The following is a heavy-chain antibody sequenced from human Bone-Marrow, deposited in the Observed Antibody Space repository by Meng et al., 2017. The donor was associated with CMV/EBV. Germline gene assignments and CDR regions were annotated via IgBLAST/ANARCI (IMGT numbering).Heavy chain of an antibody. Sequence: GESLKISCAASGFTFSSYSMNWVRQAPGKGLEWVSAISGSGGSTYYADSVKGRFTISRDNSKNTLYLQMNSLRAEDTAVYYCAKVRYQLLYGGRYFDYWGQGTLVTVSS. D-gene: IGHD2-2*02. J-gene: IGHJ4*02. V-gene: IGHV3-23*01. CDR3: AKVRYQLLYGGRYFDY. CDR2: ISGSGGST. CDR1: GFTFSSYS.